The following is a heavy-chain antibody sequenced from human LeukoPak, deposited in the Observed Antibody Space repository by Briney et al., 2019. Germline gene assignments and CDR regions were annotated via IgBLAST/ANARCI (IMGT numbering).Heavy chain of an antibody. J-gene: IGHJ4*02. V-gene: IGHV1-69*05. D-gene: IGHD3-16*01. CDR3: ARDDRRLFDY. CDR2: IIPIFGTA. CDR1: GGTFSSYG. Sequence: ASVKVSCKASGGTFSSYGISWVRQAPGQGLEWMGGIIPIFGTANYAQKFQGRVTITTDESTSTAYMELSSLRSEDTAVYYCARDDRRLFDYWGQGTLVTVSS.